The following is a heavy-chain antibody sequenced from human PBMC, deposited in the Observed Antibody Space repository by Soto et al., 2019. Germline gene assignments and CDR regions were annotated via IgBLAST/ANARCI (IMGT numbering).Heavy chain of an antibody. CDR2: INGRSNYV. J-gene: IGHJ4*02. Sequence: GCLRLSGVFSGFTFSTYTLNWVRQAPGKGLEWVSSINGRSNYVYYADSVKGRFTISRDNAKNSLYLQMNRLRAEDTAIYYCAREDGVVGSSSAFDHWGLGTLVTVSS. CDR3: AREDGVVGSSSAFDH. D-gene: IGHD1-26*01. CDR1: GFTFSTYT. V-gene: IGHV3-21*01.